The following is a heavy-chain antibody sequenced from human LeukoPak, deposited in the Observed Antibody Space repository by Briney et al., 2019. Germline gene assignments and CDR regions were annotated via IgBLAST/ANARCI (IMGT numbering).Heavy chain of an antibody. D-gene: IGHD3-10*01. Sequence: ASVKVSCKASGYTFTGYYMHWVRQAPGQGLEWMGWINPNSGGTNYAQKFQGRVTMTRDTSISTAYMELSRLRSDDTAVYYCAREGWVGLWFGLTNWFDPWGQGTLVTVSS. J-gene: IGHJ5*02. V-gene: IGHV1-2*02. CDR2: INPNSGGT. CDR3: AREGWVGLWFGLTNWFDP. CDR1: GYTFTGYY.